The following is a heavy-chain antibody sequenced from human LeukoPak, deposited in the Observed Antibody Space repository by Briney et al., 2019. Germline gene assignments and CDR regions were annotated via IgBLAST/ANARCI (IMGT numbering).Heavy chain of an antibody. Sequence: PSGTLSLTCTVSGGSISSYYWSWIRQPPGKGLEWIGYIYYSGSTNYNPSLKSRVTISVDTSKNQFSLKLSSVTAADTAVYYCARGTAVVASNWGQGTLVTVSS. D-gene: IGHD3-22*01. CDR3: ARGTAVVASN. J-gene: IGHJ1*01. CDR1: GGSISSYY. V-gene: IGHV4-59*01. CDR2: IYYSGST.